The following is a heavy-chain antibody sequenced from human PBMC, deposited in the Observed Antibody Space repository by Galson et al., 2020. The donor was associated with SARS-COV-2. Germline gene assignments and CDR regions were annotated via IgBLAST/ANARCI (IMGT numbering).Heavy chain of an antibody. Sequence: QAGGSLRLSCAASGFTFSSYGMHWVRQAPGNGLEWVAVIWYDGSNKYYADSVKGRFTISRDNSKNTLYLQMNSLRAEDTAVYYCAPDIAVAGTLVDYWGQGTLVTVSS. CDR3: APDIAVAGTLVDY. V-gene: IGHV3-33*08. CDR2: IWYDGSNK. CDR1: GFTFSSYG. J-gene: IGHJ4*02. D-gene: IGHD6-19*01.